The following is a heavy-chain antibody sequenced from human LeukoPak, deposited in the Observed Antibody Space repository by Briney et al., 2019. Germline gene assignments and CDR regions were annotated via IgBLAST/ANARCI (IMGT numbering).Heavy chain of an antibody. CDR1: GGSVSSGSYY. J-gene: IGHJ1*01. Sequence: SETLSLTCTVSGGSVSSGSYYWSWIRQPPGKGLEWIGYIYYGGSTNYNPSLKSRVTISVDTSKNQFSLKLSSVTAADTAVYYCARGRSYFQHWGQGTLVTVSS. CDR3: ARGRSYFQH. CDR2: IYYGGST. V-gene: IGHV4-61*01. D-gene: IGHD4-17*01.